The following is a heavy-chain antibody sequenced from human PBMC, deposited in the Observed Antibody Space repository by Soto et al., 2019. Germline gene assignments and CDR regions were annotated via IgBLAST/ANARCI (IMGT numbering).Heavy chain of an antibody. D-gene: IGHD5-12*01. J-gene: IGHJ4*02. CDR1: GFTFSDYY. V-gene: IGHV3-11*05. CDR2: ISSSSSYT. Sequence: QVQLVESGGGLVKPGGSLRLSCAASGFTFSDYYMSWIRQAPGKGLEWVSYISSSSSYTNYADSVKGRFTISRDNAKNSRYLQMNSRRAEDTAVFYCAGDRNGYDENVDYWGQGTLVTVSS. CDR3: AGDRNGYDENVDY.